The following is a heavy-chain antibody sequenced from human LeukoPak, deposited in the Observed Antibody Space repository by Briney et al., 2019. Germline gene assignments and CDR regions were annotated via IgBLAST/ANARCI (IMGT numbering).Heavy chain of an antibody. D-gene: IGHD1-26*01. CDR3: ARDRLEGELTLPDY. J-gene: IGHJ4*02. CDR2: ISSISSTI. Sequence: GGSLRLSCAASGFTFSSYSMNWVRQAPGKGLEWVSYISSISSTIYYADSVKGRFTISRDNAKNSLYLQMNSLRAEDTAVYYCARDRLEGELTLPDYWGQGTLVTVSS. CDR1: GFTFSSYS. V-gene: IGHV3-48*01.